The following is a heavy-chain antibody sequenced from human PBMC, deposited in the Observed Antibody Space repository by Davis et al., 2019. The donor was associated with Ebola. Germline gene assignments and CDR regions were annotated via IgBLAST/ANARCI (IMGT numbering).Heavy chain of an antibody. Sequence: PGGSLRLSCTASGFTFSGYTMNWVRQAPGKGLEWVSYIGTSTTYIYYADSVRGRFTISRDNSKNTLYLQMNSLRPEDTAIYYCAKDYRIGDGRHFDRWGQGTPVTVSS. CDR2: IGTSTTYI. D-gene: IGHD3-16*01. J-gene: IGHJ4*02. CDR1: GFTFSGYT. V-gene: IGHV3-21*04. CDR3: AKDYRIGDGRHFDR.